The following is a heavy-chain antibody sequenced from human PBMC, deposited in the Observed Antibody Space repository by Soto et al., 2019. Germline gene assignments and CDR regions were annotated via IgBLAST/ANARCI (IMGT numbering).Heavy chain of an antibody. D-gene: IGHD7-27*01. CDR1: GFTFSNAW. J-gene: IGHJ4*02. Sequence: EVQLVESGGGLVKPGGSLRLSCAASGFTFSNAWMSWVRQAPGKGLEWVGRIKSKTDGGTTDYAAPVKGRFTNSRDELKNTLYLQMNSLKTEDTAVYYCTTYGGWGLFDYWGQGTLVTVSS. V-gene: IGHV3-15*01. CDR2: IKSKTDGGTT. CDR3: TTYGGWGLFDY.